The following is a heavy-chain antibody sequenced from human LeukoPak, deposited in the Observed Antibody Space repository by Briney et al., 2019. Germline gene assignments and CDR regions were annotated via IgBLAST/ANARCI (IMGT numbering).Heavy chain of an antibody. J-gene: IGHJ3*02. D-gene: IGHD3/OR15-3a*01. V-gene: IGHV3-23*01. CDR3: AKGGLVHPLHI. CDR1: GFTFSSYG. CDR2: ISGSGGST. Sequence: QSGGSLRLSCAASGFTFSSYGMSWVRQAPGKGLEWVSAISGSGGSTYYADSVKGRFTISRDNSKNTLYLQMNSLRAEDTAVYYCAKGGLVHPLHIWGQGTMVTVSS.